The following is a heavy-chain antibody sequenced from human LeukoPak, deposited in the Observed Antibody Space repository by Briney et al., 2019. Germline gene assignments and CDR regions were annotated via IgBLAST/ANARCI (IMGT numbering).Heavy chain of an antibody. J-gene: IGHJ4*02. CDR3: ARLDPTSGSYCFDY. V-gene: IGHV3-64*01. CDR1: GFTFSSYA. D-gene: IGHD1-26*01. CDR2: ISSNGGST. Sequence: GGSLRLSCAASGFTFSSYAMHWVRQAPGKGLEYVSAISSNGGSTYYANSVKGRFAISRDNSKNTLYLQMGSLRAEDMAVYYCARLDPTSGSYCFDYWGQGTLVTVSS.